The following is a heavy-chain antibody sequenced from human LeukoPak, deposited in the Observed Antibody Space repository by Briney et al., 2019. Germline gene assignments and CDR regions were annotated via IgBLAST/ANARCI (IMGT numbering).Heavy chain of an antibody. CDR3: ARLLPRIQLWLGAFDI. CDR1: GGSISSSSYY. D-gene: IGHD5-18*01. Sequence: SETLSLTCTVSGGSISSSSYYWGWIRQPPGKGLEWIGSIHYSGSTYYNACLKSRVTISVNTSKNQISLRLSSVTAADTAVYYCARLLPRIQLWLGAFDIWGQGTMVTVSS. V-gene: IGHV4-39*01. J-gene: IGHJ3*02. CDR2: IHYSGST.